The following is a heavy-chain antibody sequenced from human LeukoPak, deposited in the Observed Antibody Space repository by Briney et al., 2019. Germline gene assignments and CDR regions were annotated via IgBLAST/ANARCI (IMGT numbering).Heavy chain of an antibody. CDR2: ISSDESST. V-gene: IGHV3-74*01. CDR3: TREPDGRNLFDP. Sequence: GGSLRLSCPASGFSFSHHWMHWVRQAPGKALVWVSHISSDESSTTYADCVEGRFTITRDNRKNALYLQMNSLRVEDTAMYYCTREPDGRNLFDPWGQGTLVTVSS. J-gene: IGHJ5*02. D-gene: IGHD1-14*01. CDR1: GFSFSHHW.